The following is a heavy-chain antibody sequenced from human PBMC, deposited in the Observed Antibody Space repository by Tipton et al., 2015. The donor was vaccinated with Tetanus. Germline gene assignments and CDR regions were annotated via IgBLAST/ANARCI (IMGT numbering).Heavy chain of an antibody. CDR3: TGAVIYFDL. CDR1: GYTFTAYY. D-gene: IGHD2-21*01. CDR2: INPSGGST. J-gene: IGHJ2*01. V-gene: IGHV1-46*01. Sequence: QVQLVQSGAEVKKHGASVKVSCKASGYTFTAYYVHWVRQATGQGLEWVGMINPSGGSTSYAQKFQGRITLTRVTSTNTVYMELNSLRSDDTAVYYCTGAVIYFDLWGRGALVTFSS.